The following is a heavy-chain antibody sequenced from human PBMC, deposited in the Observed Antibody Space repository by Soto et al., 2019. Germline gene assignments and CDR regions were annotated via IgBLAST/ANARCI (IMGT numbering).Heavy chain of an antibody. CDR1: GYTFTAYW. J-gene: IGHJ4*02. Sequence: GESLKISCKGSGYTFTAYWITWVRQMPGKGLEWMVRIDPIDSYTYYSPSFQGHVTISVDKSISTAYLQWSSLKASDTAMYYCVRHPPGDGIWYYXWGQGSLVTVSX. CDR3: VRHPPGDGIWYYX. D-gene: IGHD6-13*01. V-gene: IGHV5-10-1*01. CDR2: IDPIDSYT.